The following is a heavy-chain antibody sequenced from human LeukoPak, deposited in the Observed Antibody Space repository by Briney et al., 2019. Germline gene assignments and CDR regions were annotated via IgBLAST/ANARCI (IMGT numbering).Heavy chain of an antibody. D-gene: IGHD3-10*01. CDR2: INHSGST. Sequence: SETLSLTCAVYGGSFSGYYWSWIRQPPGKGLEWIGEINHSGSTNYNPSLKSRVTISVDTSKNQFSLKLSSVTAADTAVYYCARSGITMVRGVPYRFDPWGQGTLVTVSS. CDR1: GGSFSGYY. V-gene: IGHV4-34*01. CDR3: ARSGITMVRGVPYRFDP. J-gene: IGHJ5*02.